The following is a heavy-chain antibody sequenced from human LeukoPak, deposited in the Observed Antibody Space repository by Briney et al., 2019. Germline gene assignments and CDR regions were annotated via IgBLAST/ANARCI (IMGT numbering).Heavy chain of an antibody. D-gene: IGHD2/OR15-2a*01. J-gene: IGHJ4*02. CDR1: GGSISSGSYS. V-gene: IGHV4-39*01. Sequence: SETLSLTCTVSGGSISSGSYSWGWIRQPPGKGLEWIGNIYYSGSTYYNPSLKSRVTIFVDTSKNQFSLNLSSVTAADTAVYFCARLDFPHYFDYWDQGTLVTVSS. CDR3: ARLDFPHYFDY. CDR2: IYYSGST.